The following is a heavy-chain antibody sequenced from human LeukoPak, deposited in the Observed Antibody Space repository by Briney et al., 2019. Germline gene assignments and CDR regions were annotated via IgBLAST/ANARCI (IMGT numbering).Heavy chain of an antibody. CDR1: GGTFNNSA. J-gene: IGHJ3*02. Sequence: ASVKVSCKTPGGTFNNSAISWVRQAPGQGLEWLGGIMPLFGTAGYAQKFQGRVTITKDESTRTVYLELTSLTSDDTAVYYCARGLLGYCSSTSCYTSAFDIWGQGTMVTVSS. V-gene: IGHV1-69*05. CDR3: ARGLLGYCSSTSCYTSAFDI. CDR2: IMPLFGTA. D-gene: IGHD2-2*02.